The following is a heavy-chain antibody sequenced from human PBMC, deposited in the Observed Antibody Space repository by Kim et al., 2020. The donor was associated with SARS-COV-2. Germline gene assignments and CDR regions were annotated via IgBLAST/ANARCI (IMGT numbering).Heavy chain of an antibody. V-gene: IGHV4-34*01. Sequence: HGGNTKCNPSPKSRVTMSIDTSKNQFSLRLTSVTAADTAVYLCAAGAPGHWGQGTLVTVSS. J-gene: IGHJ1*01. CDR2: HGGNT. CDR3: AAGAPGH.